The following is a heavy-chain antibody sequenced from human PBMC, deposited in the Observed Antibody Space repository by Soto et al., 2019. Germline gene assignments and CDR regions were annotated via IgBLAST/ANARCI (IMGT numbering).Heavy chain of an antibody. D-gene: IGHD6-13*01. Sequence: ASVKVSCKASGYTFTSYYMHWVRQAPGQGLEWMGIINPSGGSTSYAQKFQGRVTMTRDTSTSTVYMELSSLRSEDTAVYYCASQPGIEGWFDPWGQGTLVTVSS. CDR3: ASQPGIEGWFDP. V-gene: IGHV1-46*01. CDR1: GYTFTSYY. CDR2: INPSGGST. J-gene: IGHJ5*02.